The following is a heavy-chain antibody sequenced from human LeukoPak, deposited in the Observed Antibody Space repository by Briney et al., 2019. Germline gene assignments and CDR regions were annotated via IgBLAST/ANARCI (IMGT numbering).Heavy chain of an antibody. CDR2: IYTSGST. V-gene: IGHV4-4*07. CDR1: GGSISSYY. J-gene: IGHJ4*02. D-gene: IGHD3-10*01. Sequence: SETLSLTCTVSGGSISSYYWSWIRQPAGKGLEWIGRIYTSGSTNYNPSLKSQVTMSVDTSKNQFSLKLSSVTAADTAVYYCASSPESSGSYHWGQGTLVTVSS. CDR3: ASSPESSGSYH.